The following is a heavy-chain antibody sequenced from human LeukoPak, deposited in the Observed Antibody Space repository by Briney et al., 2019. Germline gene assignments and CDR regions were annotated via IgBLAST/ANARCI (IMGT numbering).Heavy chain of an antibody. D-gene: IGHD3-10*01. CDR3: ARDSLHGELQKH. V-gene: IGHV1-69*04. CDR1: GGTFSSYA. CDR2: IIPILGIA. J-gene: IGHJ4*02. Sequence: SVKVSCKASGGTFSSYAISWVRRAPGQGLEWMGRIIPILGIANYAQKFQGRVTITADKSTSTAYMVMSSLRSEDTAVYYCARDSLHGELQKHWAQGTLVTVSS.